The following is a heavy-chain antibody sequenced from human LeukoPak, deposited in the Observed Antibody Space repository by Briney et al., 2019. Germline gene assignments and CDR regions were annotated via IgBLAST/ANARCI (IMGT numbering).Heavy chain of an antibody. D-gene: IGHD1-26*01. CDR2: ISSSSSYI. V-gene: IGHV3-21*01. Sequence: GGSLRLSCAASGFTFSSYSMNWVRQAPGKGLEWVSSISSSSSYIYYADSVKGRFTISRDNAKNSLYLHMNSLRAEDTAVYYCARYRFVVGATDSFDIWGQGTMVTVSS. CDR1: GFTFSSYS. J-gene: IGHJ3*02. CDR3: ARYRFVVGATDSFDI.